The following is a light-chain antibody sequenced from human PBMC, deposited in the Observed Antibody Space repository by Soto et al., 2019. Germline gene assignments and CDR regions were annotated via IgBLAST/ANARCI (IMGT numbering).Light chain of an antibody. CDR3: ETWDSNTHV. J-gene: IGLJ1*01. V-gene: IGLV4-60*03. CDR1: SGHSSYI. CDR2: LEGSGSY. Sequence: QPVLTQSSSASASLGSSVKLTCTLSSGHSSYIIAWHQQQPGKAPRYLMKLEGSGSYNKGSGVPDRFSGSSSGADRYLTISNLQSEDEADYYCETWDSNTHVFGTGTKATVL.